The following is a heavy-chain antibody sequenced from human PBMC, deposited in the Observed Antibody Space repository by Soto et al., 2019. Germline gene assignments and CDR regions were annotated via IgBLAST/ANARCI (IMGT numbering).Heavy chain of an antibody. Sequence: PSQTLSLTCVISGDSVSSNSAAWNWIRQSPSRGLEWLGRTYYRSKWYNDYAVSVKSRITINPDTSKNQYSLQLNSVTPEDMAVYYCARGLSSGRNNWFDPWGQGTLVTVSS. J-gene: IGHJ5*02. CDR3: ARGLSSGRNNWFDP. D-gene: IGHD6-19*01. CDR1: GDSVSSNSAA. CDR2: TYYRSKWYN. V-gene: IGHV6-1*01.